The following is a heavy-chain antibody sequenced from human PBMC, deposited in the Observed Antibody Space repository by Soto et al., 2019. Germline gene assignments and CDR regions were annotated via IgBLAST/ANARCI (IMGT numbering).Heavy chain of an antibody. J-gene: IGHJ6*02. CDR2: ISGSGSST. D-gene: IGHD4-4*01. Sequence: EVQLLESGGGLVQPGGSLRLSCAASGLTFSLYAMTWVRQAPGKGLEWVSAISGSGSSTYYADSVKGRFTTSRDNSKKPLFLQMDSLRAEDTAVYYCAKDPGYSNYYGIAVWGQGTTVTVSS. CDR3: AKDPGYSNYYGIAV. V-gene: IGHV3-23*01. CDR1: GLTFSLYA.